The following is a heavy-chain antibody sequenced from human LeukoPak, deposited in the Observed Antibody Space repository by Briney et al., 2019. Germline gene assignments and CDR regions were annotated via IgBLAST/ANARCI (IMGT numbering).Heavy chain of an antibody. CDR3: ARGQSYYDSSAYYYEGDAFDI. V-gene: IGHV1-46*01. CDR1: GYTFTSYY. J-gene: IGHJ3*02. Sequence: ASVKVSCKASGYTFTSYYMHWVRQAPGQGLEWMGIINPSAGTTSYAQKFQGRVTMTRDMSTSTVYMELSRLRSEDTAVYYCARGQSYYDSSAYYYEGDAFDIWGQGTMVTVSS. D-gene: IGHD3-22*01. CDR2: INPSAGTT.